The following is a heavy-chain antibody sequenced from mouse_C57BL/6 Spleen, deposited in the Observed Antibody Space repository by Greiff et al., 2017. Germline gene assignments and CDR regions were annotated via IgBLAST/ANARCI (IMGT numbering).Heavy chain of an antibody. D-gene: IGHD2-4*01. CDR2: ISYDGSN. CDR1: GYSITSGYY. CDR3: ARDQGDYDDYAMDY. V-gene: IGHV3-6*01. J-gene: IGHJ4*01. Sequence: EVKLVESGPGLVKPSQSLSLTCSVTGYSITSGYYWNWIRQFPGNKLEWMGYISYDGSNNYNPSLKNRISITRDTSKNQFFLKLNSVTTEDTATYYCARDQGDYDDYAMDYWGQGTSVTVSS.